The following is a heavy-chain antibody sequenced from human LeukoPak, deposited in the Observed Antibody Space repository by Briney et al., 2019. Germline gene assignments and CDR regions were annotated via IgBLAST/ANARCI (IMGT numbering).Heavy chain of an antibody. CDR1: GYTFTSYG. CDR3: ARGHIMVRGSYYYYYMDV. D-gene: IGHD3-10*01. Sequence: ASVKVSCKASGYTFTSYGISWVRQAPGQGLEWMGWISAYNGNTNYAQKFQGRVTMTRNTSISTAYMELSRLRSEDTAVYYCARGHIMVRGSYYYYYMDVWGKGTTVTISS. J-gene: IGHJ6*03. V-gene: IGHV1-18*01. CDR2: ISAYNGNT.